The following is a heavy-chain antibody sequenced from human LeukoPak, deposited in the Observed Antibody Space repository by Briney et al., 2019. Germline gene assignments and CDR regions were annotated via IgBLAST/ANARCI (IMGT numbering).Heavy chain of an antibody. Sequence: GESLRLSCEVDGFTFSSHSMNWVSQAQGKGMEWVSYISSGSGTIYYADPVKGRFTLARDDAKNSLYLQMSSLRDEDTAVYYCAREAIKDYWGQGTLVTVSS. V-gene: IGHV3-48*02. CDR2: ISSGSGTI. J-gene: IGHJ4*02. CDR3: AREAIKDY. CDR1: GFTFSSHS.